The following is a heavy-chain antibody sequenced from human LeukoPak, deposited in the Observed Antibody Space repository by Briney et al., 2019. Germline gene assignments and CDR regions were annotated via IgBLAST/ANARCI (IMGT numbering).Heavy chain of an antibody. CDR3: AAYCRDVNCHGE. CDR1: GGSISSGDYY. D-gene: IGHD2-15*01. CDR2: IYYSGST. Sequence: SETLSLTCTVSGGSISSGDYYWSWIRQPPGKGLEWIGYIYYSGSTYYNPSLKSRVSTSVDTSKNQFSLKLSSVTAADTAVYYCAAYCRDVNCHGEWGQGTLVTVSS. V-gene: IGHV4-30-4*01. J-gene: IGHJ4*02.